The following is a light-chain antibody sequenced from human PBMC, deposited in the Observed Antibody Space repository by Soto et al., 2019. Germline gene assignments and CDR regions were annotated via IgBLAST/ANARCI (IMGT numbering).Light chain of an antibody. CDR2: GAS. J-gene: IGKJ1*01. CDR3: QQYGSSPRT. Sequence: EIVLTQSPGTLSLSPGERATLSCRASPSVSSSYLAWYQQKPGQAPRLLIYGASNRATGIPDRFSGSGSGNDFPLTISRLEPEDFVVYYYQQYGSSPRTFGQGTKVEIK. V-gene: IGKV3-20*01. CDR1: PSVSSSY.